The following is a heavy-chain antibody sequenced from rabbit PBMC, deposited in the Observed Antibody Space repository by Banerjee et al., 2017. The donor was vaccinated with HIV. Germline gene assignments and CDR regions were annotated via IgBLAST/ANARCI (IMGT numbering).Heavy chain of an antibody. Sequence: QEQLEESGGDLVKPGASLTLTCTASGFSFSDNYWMCWFRQAPGKGLEWIGCIYAGSSGSTYYASWAKGRFTISETSSTTVTLQVTSLTGADTATYFCARYPHYYTDDYPSWGQGTLVTVS. V-gene: IGHV1S45*01. CDR3: ARYPHYYTDDYPS. D-gene: IGHD2-1*01. J-gene: IGHJ3*01. CDR2: IYAGSSGST. CDR1: GFSFSDNYW.